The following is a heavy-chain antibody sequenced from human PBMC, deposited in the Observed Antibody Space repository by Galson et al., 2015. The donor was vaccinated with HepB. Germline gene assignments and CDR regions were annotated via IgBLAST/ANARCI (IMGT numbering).Heavy chain of an antibody. CDR2: VNTNTGNP. J-gene: IGHJ5*02. CDR1: GYSFTTYG. Sequence: SVKVSCKASGYSFTTYGINWVRQAPGQGLEWMGWVNTNTGNPTYAQGFTGRFVFSLDTSVSTAYLQISSLKAEDTAVYYCARSPYYDSGSYYNVWIDPWGQGTLVIVSS. CDR3: ARSPYYDSGSYYNVWIDP. V-gene: IGHV7-4-1*02. D-gene: IGHD3-10*01.